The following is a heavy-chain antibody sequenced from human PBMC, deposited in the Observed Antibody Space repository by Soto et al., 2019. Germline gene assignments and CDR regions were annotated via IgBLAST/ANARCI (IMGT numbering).Heavy chain of an antibody. CDR2: INPAGGSR. J-gene: IGHJ4*02. CDR3: ARVGRTQWHGSVYYFDY. V-gene: IGHV1-46*01. CDR1: GYTFTSYY. Sequence: QVQLVQSGAEVKKPGASVKVSCKASGYTFTSYYMHWVRQAPGQGLEWMGIINPAGGSRSYAQNFQDRVTMTRDTSTNTVSMELSSLRSEDTAVYYCARVGRTQWHGSVYYFDYWGQGTLVTVSS. D-gene: IGHD6-19*01.